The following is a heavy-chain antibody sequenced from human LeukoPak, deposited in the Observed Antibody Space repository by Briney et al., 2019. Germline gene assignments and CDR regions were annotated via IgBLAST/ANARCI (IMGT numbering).Heavy chain of an antibody. CDR1: GGSISYYY. CDR2: IYYSGST. V-gene: IGHV4-59*12. D-gene: IGHD3-22*01. J-gene: IGHJ4*02. Sequence: PSETLSLTCSVSGGSISYYYWTWIRQPPGKGLEWIGYIYYSGSTYYNPSLKSRVTISVDTSKNQFSLKLSSVTAADTAVYYCARDGHYYYDSSGYYYVLDYWGQGTLVTVSS. CDR3: ARDGHYYYDSSGYYYVLDY.